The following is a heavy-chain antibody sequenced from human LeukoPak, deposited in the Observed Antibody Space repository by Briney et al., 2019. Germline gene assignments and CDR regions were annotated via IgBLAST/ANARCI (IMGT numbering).Heavy chain of an antibody. D-gene: IGHD3-16*02. Sequence: SETPSLTCTVSGGSISSYYWSWIRQPPGKGLEWIGYIYYSGSTNYNPSLKSRVTISVDTSKNQFSLKLSSVTAADTAVYYCARRMEWGSYRPSLWCDPWGQGTLVIVSS. CDR2: IYYSGST. V-gene: IGHV4-59*08. CDR3: ARRMEWGSYRPSLWCDP. J-gene: IGHJ5*02. CDR1: GGSISSYY.